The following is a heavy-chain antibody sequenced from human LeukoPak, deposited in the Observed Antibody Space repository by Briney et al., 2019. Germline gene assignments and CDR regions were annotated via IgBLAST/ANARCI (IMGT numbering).Heavy chain of an antibody. V-gene: IGHV3-74*01. CDR1: GFTFSDYW. CDR2: INTDGGIT. CDR3: ARDRGPRTGFMVREAYDY. D-gene: IGHD3-10*01. Sequence: GGSLRLSCAASGFTFSDYWIHWVRQAPGKGLVWVSRINTDGGITNYADSVKGRFSISRDNAKNTLYLQMSSLRAEDTAVYYCARDRGPRTGFMVREAYDYWGQGTLVTVSS. J-gene: IGHJ4*02.